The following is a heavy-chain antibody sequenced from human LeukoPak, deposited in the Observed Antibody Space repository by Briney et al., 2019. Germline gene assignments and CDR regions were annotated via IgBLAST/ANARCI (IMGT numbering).Heavy chain of an antibody. CDR2: IYYSGST. CDR3: ARETLRLDYDFWRSILRYYFDY. V-gene: IGHV4-59*12. D-gene: IGHD3-3*01. Sequence: SETLSLTCTVSGGSISSYYWSWIRQPPGKGLEWFGYIYYSGSTNYNPSLKSRVTISVDTSKNQFSLKLSSVTAADTAVYYCARETLRLDYDFWRSILRYYFDYWGQGTLVTVSS. CDR1: GGSISSYY. J-gene: IGHJ4*02.